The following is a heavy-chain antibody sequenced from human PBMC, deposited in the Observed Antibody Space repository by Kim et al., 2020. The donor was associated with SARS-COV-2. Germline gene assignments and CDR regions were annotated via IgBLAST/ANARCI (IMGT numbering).Heavy chain of an antibody. CDR2: ISYDGSNK. V-gene: IGHV3-30*18. J-gene: IGHJ6*02. CDR3: AKGRYGMDV. Sequence: GGSLRLSCAASGFTFSSYGMHWVRQAPGKGLEWVAVISYDGSNKYYADSVKCRFTISRDNSKNTLYLQMNSLRAEDTAVYYCAKGRYGMDVWGQGTTVTV. CDR1: GFTFSSYG.